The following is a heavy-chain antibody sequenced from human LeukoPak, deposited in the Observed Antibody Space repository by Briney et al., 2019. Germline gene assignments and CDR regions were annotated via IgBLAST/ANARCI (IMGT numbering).Heavy chain of an antibody. V-gene: IGHV4-34*01. Sequence: SETLSLTCAVYRGSFSGYYWSWIRQPPGKGLEWIGEINHSGSTNYNPSLKSRVTISVDTSKNQFSLKLSSVTAADTAVYYCARVVYGDYVYFDYWGQGTLVTVSS. D-gene: IGHD4-17*01. J-gene: IGHJ4*02. CDR1: RGSFSGYY. CDR2: INHSGST. CDR3: ARVVYGDYVYFDY.